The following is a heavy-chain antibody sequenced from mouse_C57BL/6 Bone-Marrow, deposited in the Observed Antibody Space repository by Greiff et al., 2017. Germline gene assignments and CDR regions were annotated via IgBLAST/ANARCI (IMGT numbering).Heavy chain of an antibody. CDR3: ARDNYYGSSYWYFDV. Sequence: VKLQESGAELARPGASVKLSCKASGYTFTSYGISWVKQRTGQGLEWIGEIYPRSGNTYYNEKFKGKATLTADKSSSTAYMELRSLTSEDSAVYFCARDNYYGSSYWYFDVWGTGTTVTVSS. V-gene: IGHV1-81*01. D-gene: IGHD1-1*01. CDR2: IYPRSGNT. J-gene: IGHJ1*03. CDR1: GYTFTSYG.